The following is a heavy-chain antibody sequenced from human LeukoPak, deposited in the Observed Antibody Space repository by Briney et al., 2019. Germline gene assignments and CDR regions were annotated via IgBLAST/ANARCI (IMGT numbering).Heavy chain of an antibody. V-gene: IGHV1-69*05. CDR3: ARENYRRGNWFDP. CDR2: IIPIFGTA. D-gene: IGHD4-11*01. Sequence: GASVKVSCKASGGTFSSYAISWVRQAPGQGLEWMGRIIPIFGTANYAQKFQGRVTITTDESTSTPYMEMSSPKSEDTAVYYCARENYRRGNWFDPWGQGTLVTVSS. CDR1: GGTFSSYA. J-gene: IGHJ5*02.